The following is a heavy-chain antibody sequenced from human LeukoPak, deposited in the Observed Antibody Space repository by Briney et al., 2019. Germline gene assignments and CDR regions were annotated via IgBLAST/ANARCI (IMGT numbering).Heavy chain of an antibody. Sequence: GASVNVSCTASAYTFTIYGISWVRQAPGQGLEWMGWISAYNGNTNYAQELQGRVTMTTDTSTSTAYMELRSLRSDDTAVYYCARDWGKGLTKQGYWGQGTLVTVSS. CDR3: ARDWGKGLTKQGY. CDR2: ISAYNGNT. D-gene: IGHD3-16*01. CDR1: AYTFTIYG. J-gene: IGHJ4*02. V-gene: IGHV1-18*01.